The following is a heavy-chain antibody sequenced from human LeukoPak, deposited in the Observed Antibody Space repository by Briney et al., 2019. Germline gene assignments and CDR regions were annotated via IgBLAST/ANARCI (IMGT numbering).Heavy chain of an antibody. D-gene: IGHD2-15*01. J-gene: IGHJ5*02. CDR3: ARSPLGYCSGGSCYWFDP. Sequence: GGSLRLSCAASGFTFSSYSMNWVRQAPGKGLEWVSYISSSGSTKNYADSVKGRFTISRDNAKNSLYLQMNSLRAEDTAVYYCARSPLGYCSGGSCYWFDPWGQGTLVTVSS. CDR1: GFTFSSYS. CDR2: ISSSGSTK. V-gene: IGHV3-48*04.